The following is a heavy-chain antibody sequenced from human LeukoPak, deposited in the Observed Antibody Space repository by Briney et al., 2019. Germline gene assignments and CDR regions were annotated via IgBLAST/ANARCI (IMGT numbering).Heavy chain of an antibody. CDR3: TTAIFGVLIWDY. D-gene: IGHD3-3*01. CDR1: GFTFSNAW. V-gene: IGHV3-15*01. Sequence: MSGGSLRLSCAASGFTFSNAWMSWVRQAPGKGLEWVGRIKSKTDGGTTDYAAPVKGRFTISRDDSKNTVYLQMNSLKTEDTAVYYCTTAIFGVLIWDYWGQGTLVTVSS. J-gene: IGHJ4*02. CDR2: IKSKTDGGTT.